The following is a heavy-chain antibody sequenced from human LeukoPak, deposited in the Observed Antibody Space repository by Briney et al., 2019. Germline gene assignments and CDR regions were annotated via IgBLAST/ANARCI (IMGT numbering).Heavy chain of an antibody. CDR2: ISGSGGST. CDR3: AKHSSPRYYYYYMDV. J-gene: IGHJ6*03. Sequence: GGSLRLSCAASGFTFSSYGMSWVRQAPGKGLEWVSAISGSGGSTYYADSVKGRFTISRDNSKNTLYLQMNSLRAEDTAVFYCAKHSSPRYYYYYMDVWGKGTTVTISS. CDR1: GFTFSSYG. V-gene: IGHV3-23*01. D-gene: IGHD4-11*01.